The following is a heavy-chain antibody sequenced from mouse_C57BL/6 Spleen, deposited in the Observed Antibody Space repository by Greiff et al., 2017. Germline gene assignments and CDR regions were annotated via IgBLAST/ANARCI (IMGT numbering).Heavy chain of an antibody. Sequence: EVKVVESGGGLVKPGGSLKLSCAASGFTFSSYAMSWVRQTPEKRLEWVATISDGGSYTYYPDNVKGRFTISRDNAKNNLYLQMSHLKSEDTAMYYCARAGTGIWYFDVWGTGTTVTVSS. D-gene: IGHD4-1*01. CDR2: ISDGGSYT. V-gene: IGHV5-4*03. CDR1: GFTFSSYA. CDR3: ARAGTGIWYFDV. J-gene: IGHJ1*03.